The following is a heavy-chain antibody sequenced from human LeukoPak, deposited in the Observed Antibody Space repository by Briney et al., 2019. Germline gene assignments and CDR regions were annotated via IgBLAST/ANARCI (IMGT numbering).Heavy chain of an antibody. CDR1: GFTFSSYS. D-gene: IGHD2-2*01. V-gene: IGHV3-21*01. J-gene: IGHJ4*02. Sequence: GGSLRLSCAASGFTFSSYSMNWVRQAPGKGLEWVSSISSSSSYIYYADSVKGRFTISRDSAKNSLYLQMNSLRAEDTAVYYCARVEIVVPAASGFDYWGQGTLVTVSS. CDR2: ISSSSSYI. CDR3: ARVEIVVPAASGFDY.